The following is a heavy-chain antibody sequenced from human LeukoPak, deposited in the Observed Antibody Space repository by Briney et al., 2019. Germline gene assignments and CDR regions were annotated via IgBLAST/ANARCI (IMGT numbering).Heavy chain of an antibody. Sequence: PGGSLRLSCAATGFTFSNSGMHWVRQAPGKGLEWVAVIRYDGTNAYYADSVRDRFTISRDNSNKTLYLQMNSLRAEDTAVYYCASPGGSGSYQLDYWGQGTLVTVSS. CDR3: ASPGGSGSYQLDY. D-gene: IGHD3-10*01. CDR1: GFTFSNSG. CDR2: IRYDGTNA. J-gene: IGHJ4*02. V-gene: IGHV3-33*01.